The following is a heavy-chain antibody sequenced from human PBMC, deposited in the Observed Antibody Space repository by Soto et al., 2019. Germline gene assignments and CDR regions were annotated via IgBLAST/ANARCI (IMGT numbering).Heavy chain of an antibody. V-gene: IGHV4-61*01. J-gene: IGHJ4*02. D-gene: IGHD2-21*01. CDR3: AAQIPPNLFDY. CDR1: GGSVSSGSYY. CDR2: IYYSGST. Sequence: QVQLQESGPGLVKPSETLSLTCTVSGGSVSSGSYYWSWIRQPPGKGLEWIGYIYYSGSTNYNPSPKSRVTISVDTSKNQFSLKLSSVTAADTAVYYCAAQIPPNLFDYWGQGTLVTVSS.